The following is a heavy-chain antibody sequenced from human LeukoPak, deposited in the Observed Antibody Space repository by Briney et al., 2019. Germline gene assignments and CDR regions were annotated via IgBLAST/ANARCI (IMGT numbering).Heavy chain of an antibody. CDR3: AELGITMIGGV. CDR1: GFTFSYYG. Sequence: GGTLRLSCAASGFTFSYYGMSWVRQAPGKGLEWVSSISGSDDATYYADSVKGRFTISRDSSKNTLYLQMNSLRAEDTAVYYCAELGITMIGGVWGKGTTVTISS. CDR2: ISGSDDAT. J-gene: IGHJ6*04. V-gene: IGHV3-23*01. D-gene: IGHD3-10*02.